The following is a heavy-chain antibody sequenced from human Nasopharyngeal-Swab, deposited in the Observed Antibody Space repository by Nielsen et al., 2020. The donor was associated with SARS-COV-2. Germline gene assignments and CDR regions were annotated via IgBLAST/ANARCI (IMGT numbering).Heavy chain of an antibody. CDR2: VTASGEAT. V-gene: IGHV3-23*01. J-gene: IGHJ6*03. Sequence: GESLTISCEASRFTFTNYAMNWVRQAPGKGLEWVSGVTASGEATYYGDSAKGRFTISRDNSRNTLYLQMSSLRAEDTAAYFCAKVDAPYYNYLDAWGKGTTVTVSS. CDR1: RFTFTNYA. D-gene: IGHD2-2*01. CDR3: AKVDAPYYNYLDA.